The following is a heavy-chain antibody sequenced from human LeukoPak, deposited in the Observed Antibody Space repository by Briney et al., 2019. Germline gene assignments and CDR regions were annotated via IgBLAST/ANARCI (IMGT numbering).Heavy chain of an antibody. CDR1: GFTFSSYA. D-gene: IGHD3-22*01. CDR2: ISGSGGST. Sequence: PGGSLRLSCAASGFTFSSYAMSWVRQAPGKGLEWVSAISGSGGSTYYADSVKGRFTISRDNSKNTLYLQMNSLRAEDTAVYYCARSYYYDRSAGGWFDPWGQGTLVTVSS. J-gene: IGHJ5*02. CDR3: ARSYYYDRSAGGWFDP. V-gene: IGHV3-23*01.